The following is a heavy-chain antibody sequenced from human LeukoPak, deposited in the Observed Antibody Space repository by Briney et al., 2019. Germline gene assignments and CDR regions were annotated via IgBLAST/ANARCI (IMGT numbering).Heavy chain of an antibody. CDR3: ARGIPIYYYYYMDV. V-gene: IGHV4-39*01. CDR2: IYYSGST. CDR1: GDSISSTRYY. D-gene: IGHD5-18*01. J-gene: IGHJ6*03. Sequence: PSETLSLTCTASGDSISSTRYYWGWIRQPPGKGLEWIGSIYYSGSTYYNPALKSRVTISVDTSKNQFSLKLSSVTAADTAVYYCARGIPIYYYYYMDVWGKGTTVTVSS.